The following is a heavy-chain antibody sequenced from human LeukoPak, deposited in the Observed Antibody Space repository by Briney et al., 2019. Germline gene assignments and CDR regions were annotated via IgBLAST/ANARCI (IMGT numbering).Heavy chain of an antibody. CDR2: INPNSGDT. J-gene: IGHJ4*02. Sequence: ASVKVSCKASGYTFTGYYMNWVRQAPGQGLEWMGWINPNSGDTNYAQKFQGRVTMTRDTSISTAYMELSRLRSDDTAVYYCANTLGDYWGQGTLVTVSS. CDR1: GYTFTGYY. CDR3: ANTLGDY. V-gene: IGHV1-2*02. D-gene: IGHD2-15*01.